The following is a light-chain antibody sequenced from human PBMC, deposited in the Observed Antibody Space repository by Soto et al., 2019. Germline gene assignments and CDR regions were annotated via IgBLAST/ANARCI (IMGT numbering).Light chain of an antibody. Sequence: EIVMTQSPATLSVSLGERATLSCRASQSVSSNLDWYQQKRGQTPRLLIYGASTRATGIPARFSGSGCGTEFTLTISSLQSEDFAVYYCQQYDYWTPRFTFGQGTKLEIK. J-gene: IGKJ2*01. CDR3: QQYDYWTPRFT. CDR2: GAS. V-gene: IGKV3-15*01. CDR1: QSVSSN.